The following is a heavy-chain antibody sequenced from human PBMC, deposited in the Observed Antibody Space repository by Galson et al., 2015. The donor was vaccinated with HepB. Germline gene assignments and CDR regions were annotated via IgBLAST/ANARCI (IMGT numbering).Heavy chain of an antibody. CDR2: VSNDGSET. D-gene: IGHD1-1*01. J-gene: IGHJ5*02. V-gene: IGHV3-30*03. Sequence: SLRLSCAVSGFTFRLFRMHWVRQSPGKGLEWVSLVSNDGSETSYAESVGGRFTITRDNSNNTLYLQMNSLKPEDTAIYYCARDMNNWNDVGFWFDPWGRGTVVTVSS. CDR3: ARDMNNWNDVGFWFDP. CDR1: GFTFRLFR.